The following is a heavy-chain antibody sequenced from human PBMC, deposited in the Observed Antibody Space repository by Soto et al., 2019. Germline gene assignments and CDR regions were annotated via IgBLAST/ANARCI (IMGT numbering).Heavy chain of an antibody. CDR2: IWFDGSNT. CDR3: AREGCNSTSCYRLTWFDP. V-gene: IGHV3-33*01. Sequence: GGSLRLSCAASGFTFSTFGMHWVRQAPGKGLEWVALIWFDGSNTYYADSVKGRFTISRDNSKNTLYLQMNSLRAEDTAVYYCAREGCNSTSCYRLTWFDPWGQGTLVTVS. J-gene: IGHJ5*02. CDR1: GFTFSTFG. D-gene: IGHD2-2*01.